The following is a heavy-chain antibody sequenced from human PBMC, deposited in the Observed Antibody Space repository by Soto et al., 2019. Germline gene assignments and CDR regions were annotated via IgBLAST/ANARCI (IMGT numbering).Heavy chain of an antibody. Sequence: QVQLVQSGAEVKKPGASVKVSCKTSCYTFTSYGITWVRQAPGQGLEWMGWISAYNGNTNYAQKLQGRVTMTTDTSTSTAYMELRSLRSDDTAVYYCARFAGRDDGSGYCSEFDPWGQGTLVTVSS. V-gene: IGHV1-18*01. D-gene: IGHD3-22*01. CDR1: CYTFTSYG. CDR3: ARFAGRDDGSGYCSEFDP. J-gene: IGHJ5*02. CDR2: ISAYNGNT.